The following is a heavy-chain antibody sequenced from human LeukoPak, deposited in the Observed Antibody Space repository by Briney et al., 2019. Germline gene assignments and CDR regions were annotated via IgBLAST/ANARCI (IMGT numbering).Heavy chain of an antibody. V-gene: IGHV3-11*01. CDR1: GFTFSDYY. Sequence: PGGSLRLSCAASGFTFSDYYMSWIRQAPGKGLEGVSYISSSGSTIYYADSVKGRFTTSRDNAKNSLYLQMNSLRAEDTAVYYCARTILTGSPGYYYYMDVWGKGTTVTVSS. D-gene: IGHD3-9*01. J-gene: IGHJ6*03. CDR2: ISSSGSTI. CDR3: ARTILTGSPGYYYYMDV.